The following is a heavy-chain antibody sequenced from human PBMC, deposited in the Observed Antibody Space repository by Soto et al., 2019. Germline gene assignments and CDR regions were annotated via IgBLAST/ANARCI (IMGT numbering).Heavy chain of an antibody. Sequence: ASVKVSCKASGYTFTSYAMHWVRQAPGQRLEWMGWINAGNGNTKYSQKFQGRVTITRDTSASTAYMELSSLRSEDTAVYYCASVRGYYYYYYHGMDVWGQGTTVTVSS. CDR3: ASVRGYYYYYYHGMDV. D-gene: IGHD2-21*01. CDR2: INAGNGNT. CDR1: GYTFTSYA. J-gene: IGHJ6*02. V-gene: IGHV1-3*01.